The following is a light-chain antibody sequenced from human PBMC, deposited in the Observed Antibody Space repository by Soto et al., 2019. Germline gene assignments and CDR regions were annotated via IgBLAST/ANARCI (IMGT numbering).Light chain of an antibody. CDR1: SSDVGGYNY. V-gene: IGLV2-14*01. CDR3: SSSTRTTTFVV. J-gene: IGLJ3*02. CDR2: QVY. Sequence: QPASVSGSLGQSITISCTGTSSDVGGYNYVSWYQHHPGKAPKLIIYQVYSRPSGVSNRFSGSKFGNTASLSISGLQADDEADYYCSSSTRTTTFVVFGGGTKLTVL.